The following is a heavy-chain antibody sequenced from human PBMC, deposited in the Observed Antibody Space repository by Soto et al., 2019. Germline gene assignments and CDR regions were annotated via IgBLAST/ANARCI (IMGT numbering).Heavy chain of an antibody. Sequence: ASVKVSCKASGGTFSSYAIGWVRQAPGQGLEWMGGIIPIFGTANYAQKFQGRVTITADKSTSTAYRELSSLRDEDTAVYYCARVEGGGPYASSGYYYAYYYGMDVWGQGTPVTVSS. CDR3: ARVEGGGPYASSGYYYAYYYGMDV. V-gene: IGHV1-69*06. CDR1: GGTFSSYA. D-gene: IGHD3-22*01. CDR2: IIPIFGTA. J-gene: IGHJ6*02.